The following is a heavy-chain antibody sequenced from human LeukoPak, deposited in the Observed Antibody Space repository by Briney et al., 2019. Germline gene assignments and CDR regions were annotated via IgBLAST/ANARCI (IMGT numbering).Heavy chain of an antibody. V-gene: IGHV1-18*01. D-gene: IGHD2-15*01. CDR2: ISGYNGNT. CDR3: ARALFMGNSDRDAGGLVFDP. Sequence: GASVKVSCKTSGFAFDSYAITWVRQAPGQRLEWMGWISGYNGNTDYAQKFQDRVTMTTDTSTSTAYMELRSLRSDDTAMYYCARALFMGNSDRDAGGLVFDPWGQGTLVTVSP. CDR1: GFAFDSYA. J-gene: IGHJ5*02.